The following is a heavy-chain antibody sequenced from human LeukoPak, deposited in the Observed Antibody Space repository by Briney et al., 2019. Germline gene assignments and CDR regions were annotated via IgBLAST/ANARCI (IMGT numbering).Heavy chain of an antibody. V-gene: IGHV3-23*01. D-gene: IGHD3-22*01. J-gene: IGHJ3*02. CDR3: AKWAPITMIVVVGDAFDI. CDR1: GFTFSSYA. CDR2: ISGSGGST. Sequence: GGSLRLSCAASGFTFSSYAMSWVRQAPGKGLEWVSAISGSGGSTYYAGSVKGRFTISRDNSKNTLYLQMNSLRAEDTAVYYCAKWAPITMIVVVGDAFDIWGQGTKVTVSS.